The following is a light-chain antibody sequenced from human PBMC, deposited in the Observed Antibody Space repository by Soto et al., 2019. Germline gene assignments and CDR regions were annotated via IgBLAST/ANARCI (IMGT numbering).Light chain of an antibody. CDR3: QQYETYSGT. CDR1: KSVSGW. V-gene: IGKV1-5*01. CDR2: DAS. Sequence: DIQMTQSPSTLSASVGDTVTVTCRASKSVSGWLAWYQQKRGEAPKLXIYDASALPRGVLSRFSGSGSGPKFTLTIASLQPDDFATDYCQQYETYSGTFGPGTKVDIK. J-gene: IGKJ1*01.